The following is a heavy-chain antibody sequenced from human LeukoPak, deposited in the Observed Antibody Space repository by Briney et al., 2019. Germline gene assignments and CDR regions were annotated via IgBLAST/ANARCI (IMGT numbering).Heavy chain of an antibody. CDR3: AKGHNYGDYGIYFDF. V-gene: IGHV3-23*01. J-gene: IGHJ4*02. Sequence: GGSLRLSCAASGFTFSGYAMSWVRQAPGKGLEWVSVISGSGNRPYYADSVKGRFTISRDNSKNTLYLQMSSLRAEDTAIYYCAKGHNYGDYGIYFDFWGQGTLVTVSS. CDR1: GFTFSGYA. CDR2: ISGSGNRP. D-gene: IGHD4-17*01.